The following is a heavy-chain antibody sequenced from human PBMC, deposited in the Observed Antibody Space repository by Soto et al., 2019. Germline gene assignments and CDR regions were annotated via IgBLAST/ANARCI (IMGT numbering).Heavy chain of an antibody. J-gene: IGHJ5*02. CDR2: TYYRSKWYN. CDR3: ARDLSDIVVVPAALNWFDP. D-gene: IGHD2-2*01. Sequence: LSLTCAISGDSVSSNSAAWNWIRQSPSRGLEWLGRTYYRSKWYNDYAVSVKSRITINPDTSKSQFSLQLNSVTPEDTAVYYCARDLSDIVVVPAALNWFDPWGQGTMVTVYS. CDR1: GDSVSSNSAA. V-gene: IGHV6-1*01.